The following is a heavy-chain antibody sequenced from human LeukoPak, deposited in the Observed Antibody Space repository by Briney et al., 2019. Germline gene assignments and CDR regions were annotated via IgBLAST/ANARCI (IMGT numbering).Heavy chain of an antibody. V-gene: IGHV3-20*04. D-gene: IGHD2-8*01. CDR3: AREGIYCVNGVCYLDY. J-gene: IGHJ4*02. Sequence: GGSLRLSCAASGFKFDDYGMSWVRQAPGKGLEWVSGISWNGGNTGYADSVKGRFTISRDNAKNSLFLQVNSLRADDTAFYYCAREGIYCVNGVCYLDYWGPGTLVTVSS. CDR2: ISWNGGNT. CDR1: GFKFDDYG.